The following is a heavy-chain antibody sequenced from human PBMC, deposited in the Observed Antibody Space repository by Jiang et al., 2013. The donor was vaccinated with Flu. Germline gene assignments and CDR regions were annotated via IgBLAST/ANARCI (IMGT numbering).Heavy chain of an antibody. D-gene: IGHD6-19*01. J-gene: IGHJ4*02. Sequence: GAEVKKPGASVKVSCKANGYTFTGYYMHWVRQVPGQGLEWMGRINPNSGGTDYAQNFQGRVTMTRDTSISTAYMELTRLTSDDTAVYYCARDPGEXSNGWFYFDYWGQGTLVTVS. CDR2: INPNSGGT. V-gene: IGHV1-2*06. CDR1: GYTFTGYY. CDR3: ARDPGEXSNGWFYFDY.